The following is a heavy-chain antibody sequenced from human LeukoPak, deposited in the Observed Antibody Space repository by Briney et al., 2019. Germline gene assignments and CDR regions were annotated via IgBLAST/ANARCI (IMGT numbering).Heavy chain of an antibody. J-gene: IGHJ4*02. CDR2: IYYSGST. Sequence: SETLSLTCTVSGGSISSYYWSWIRQPPGKGLEWIGYIYYSGSTNYNPSLKSRVIISVDTSKNQFSLKLSSVTAADTAVYYCTRLAKGGWGYYFDYWGQGTLVTVSS. CDR3: TRLAKGGWGYYFDY. CDR1: GGSISSYY. V-gene: IGHV4-59*01. D-gene: IGHD6-19*01.